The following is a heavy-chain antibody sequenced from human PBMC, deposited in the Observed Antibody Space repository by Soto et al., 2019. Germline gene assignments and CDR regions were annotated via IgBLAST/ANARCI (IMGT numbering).Heavy chain of an antibody. CDR1: GYTFTSYD. V-gene: IGHV1-8*01. CDR2: MNPNSGNT. CDR3: ARTLYGDNVDY. Sequence: ASVKVAFKAPGYTFTSYDITWVLQATGQGLEWMGWMNPNSGNTGYAQKFQGRVTMTRNTSISTAYMELSSLRSEDTAVYYCARTLYGDNVDYWGQGTLVTVSS. D-gene: IGHD4-17*01. J-gene: IGHJ4*02.